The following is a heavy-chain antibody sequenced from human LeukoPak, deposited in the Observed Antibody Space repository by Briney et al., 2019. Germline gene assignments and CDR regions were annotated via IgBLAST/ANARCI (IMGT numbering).Heavy chain of an antibody. CDR2: ISSSSSYI. CDR1: GFTFSSYS. J-gene: IGHJ4*02. V-gene: IGHV3-21*04. D-gene: IGHD3-10*01. CDR3: AKLPIMVRGVIDY. Sequence: PGGSLRLSCAASGFTFSSYSMNWVRQAPGKGLEWVSSISSSSSYIYYADSVKGRFTISRDNAKNTLYLQMNSLRAEDTAVYYCAKLPIMVRGVIDYWGQGTLVTVSS.